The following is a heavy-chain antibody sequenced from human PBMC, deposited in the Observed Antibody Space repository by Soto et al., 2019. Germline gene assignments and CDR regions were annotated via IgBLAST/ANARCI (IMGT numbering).Heavy chain of an antibody. D-gene: IGHD5-18*01. CDR1: GGSISSYY. CDR3: ARQRYSYGYVFDY. V-gene: IGHV4-59*08. J-gene: IGHJ4*02. Sequence: SETLSLTCTVSGGSISSYYWRWIRQPPGKGLEWIGYIYYSGSTNYNPSLKSRVTISVDTSKNQFSLKLSSVTAADTAVYYCARQRYSYGYVFDYWGQGTLVTVSS. CDR2: IYYSGST.